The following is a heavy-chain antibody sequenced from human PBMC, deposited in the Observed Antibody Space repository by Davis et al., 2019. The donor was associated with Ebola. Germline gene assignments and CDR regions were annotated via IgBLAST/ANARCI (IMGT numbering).Heavy chain of an antibody. J-gene: IGHJ6*02. V-gene: IGHV1-24*01. Sequence: ASVKVSCKVSGYTLTKLPVHWVRQAPGKGLEWMGGFDPEADKTIYAQNFQGRVTRTVDLSTDTSYMELSSLRSEDTAVYYCARGTVSTPYGLDVWGQGTTVTVSS. D-gene: IGHD4-17*01. CDR1: GYTLTKLP. CDR3: ARGTVSTPYGLDV. CDR2: FDPEADKT.